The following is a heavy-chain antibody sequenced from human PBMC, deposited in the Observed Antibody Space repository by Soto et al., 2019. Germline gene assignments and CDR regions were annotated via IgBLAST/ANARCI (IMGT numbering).Heavy chain of an antibody. V-gene: IGHV3-7*01. CDR1: GFTFSSYW. CDR2: IKQDGSEK. D-gene: IGHD5-12*01. CDR3: RATGAFDI. J-gene: IGHJ3*02. Sequence: PVGSVRLSCAASGFTFSSYWMSWVRQAPGKGLEWVANIKQDGSEKYYVDSVEGRFTISRDNAKNSLYLQMNSLRAEDTAVYYCRATGAFDIWGQGTMVTVSS.